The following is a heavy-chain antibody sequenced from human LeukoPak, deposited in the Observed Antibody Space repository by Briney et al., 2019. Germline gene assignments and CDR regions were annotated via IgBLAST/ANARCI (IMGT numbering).Heavy chain of an antibody. D-gene: IGHD3-22*01. Sequence: GGSLRLSCTASGYTFSGYSMNWIRQAPGKGLEWVSSFGTRSTSIYHAGSVKGRFAISRDNAKNSLYLQMNSLRAEDTALYYCAREVSEGFDFWGQGTLVTVSS. CDR1: GYTFSGYS. CDR2: FGTRSTSI. J-gene: IGHJ4*02. V-gene: IGHV3-21*01. CDR3: AREVSEGFDF.